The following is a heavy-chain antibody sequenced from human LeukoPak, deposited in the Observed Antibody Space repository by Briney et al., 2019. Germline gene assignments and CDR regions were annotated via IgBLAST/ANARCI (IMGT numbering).Heavy chain of an antibody. CDR2: INHSGST. J-gene: IGHJ4*02. CDR1: GGSFSGYY. Sequence: SSETLSLTCAVYGGSFSGYYWSWIRQPPGKGLEWIGEINHSGSTNYNPSLKSRVTISVDTSKNQFSLKLSSVTAADTAVYYCARGTMDFDYWGQGTLVTVSS. V-gene: IGHV4-34*01. CDR3: ARGTMDFDY. D-gene: IGHD3-10*01.